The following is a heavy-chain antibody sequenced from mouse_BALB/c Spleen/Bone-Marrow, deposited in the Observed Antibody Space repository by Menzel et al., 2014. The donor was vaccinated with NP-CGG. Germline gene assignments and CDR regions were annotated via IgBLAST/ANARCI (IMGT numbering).Heavy chain of an antibody. CDR3: AKNGGYDGWFAY. J-gene: IGHJ3*01. CDR2: IWRGGST. V-gene: IGHV2-5-1*01. D-gene: IGHD2-14*01. Sequence: VQGVESGPSLVQPSQSLSITCTVSGFSLTSYGVHWVRQPPGKGLEWLGVIWRGGSTDYNAAFMSRLSITKDNSKSQVFFKMNSLQADDTAIYYCAKNGGYDGWFAYWGQGTLVTVSA. CDR1: GFSLTSYG.